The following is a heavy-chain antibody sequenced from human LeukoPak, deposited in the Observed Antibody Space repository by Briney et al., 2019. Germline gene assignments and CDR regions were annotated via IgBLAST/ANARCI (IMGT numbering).Heavy chain of an antibody. Sequence: SETLSLTCAVYGGSFSDYYWSWIRQPPGKGLEWIGYIFYTGSTNYNPSLKSRVTISVLTSKNRFSLKLSSVTAADTAVYYCATLTGGDDAFDIWGQGTMVTVSS. J-gene: IGHJ3*02. CDR3: ATLTGGDDAFDI. D-gene: IGHD4-23*01. CDR1: GGSFSDYY. CDR2: IFYTGST. V-gene: IGHV4-59*01.